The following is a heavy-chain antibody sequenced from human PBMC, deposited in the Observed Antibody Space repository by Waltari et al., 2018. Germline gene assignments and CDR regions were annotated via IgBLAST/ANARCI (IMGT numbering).Heavy chain of an antibody. J-gene: IGHJ4*02. Sequence: QVQLVESGGGVVQPGRSLRLSCAASRFTFSSYAMHWVRQAPGKGLEWVAVISYDGSNKKYVDSVKGRFTISRDNSKNTLHLQMNSLRAEDTAVYYCARDPSSWYYFDYWGQGTLVTVSS. V-gene: IGHV3-30*04. CDR3: ARDPSSWYYFDY. CDR2: ISYDGSNK. D-gene: IGHD6-13*01. CDR1: RFTFSSYA.